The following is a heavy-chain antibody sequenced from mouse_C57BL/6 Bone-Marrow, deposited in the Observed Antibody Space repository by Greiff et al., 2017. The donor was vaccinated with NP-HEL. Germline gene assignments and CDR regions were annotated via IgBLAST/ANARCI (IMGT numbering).Heavy chain of an antibody. CDR2: ISDGGSYT. V-gene: IGHV5-4*01. CDR1: GFTFSSYA. Sequence: EVKLVESGGGLVKPGGSLKLSCAASGFTFSSYAMSWVRQTPEKRLEWVATISDGGSYTYYPDNVKARFTISRDNAKNNLYLQMSHLKSEDTAMYYCARDGDYGYDGDYWGQGTTLTVSS. D-gene: IGHD2-2*01. CDR3: ARDGDYGYDGDY. J-gene: IGHJ2*01.